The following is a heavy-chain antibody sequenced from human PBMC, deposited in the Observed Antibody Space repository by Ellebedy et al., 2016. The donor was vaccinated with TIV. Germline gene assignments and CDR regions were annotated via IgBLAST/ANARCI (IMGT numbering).Heavy chain of an antibody. Sequence: GESLKISCAASGFAFSSYPMSWIRQAPGKGLEWVSVIGGTVENTFYADSVKGRFTISRDNSKNTLYLQMNSLRVDDTAIYYCARDKGRPPANLDVWGQGTAVTVSS. J-gene: IGHJ6*02. V-gene: IGHV3-23*01. CDR3: ARDKGRPPANLDV. D-gene: IGHD2-2*01. CDR2: IGGTVENT. CDR1: GFAFSSYP.